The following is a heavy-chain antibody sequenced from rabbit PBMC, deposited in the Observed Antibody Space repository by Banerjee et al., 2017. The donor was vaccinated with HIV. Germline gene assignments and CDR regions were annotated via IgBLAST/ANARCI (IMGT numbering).Heavy chain of an antibody. J-gene: IGHJ4*01. CDR1: GFTISSSY. V-gene: IGHV1S47*01. CDR2: IVNGNGNT. CDR3: AREGGIVVAGAFNL. Sequence: QEQLVESGGDLVKPGASLTLTCTASGFTISSSYYLCWVRQAPGKGPEWIACIVNGNGNTYYASWVNGRFTISRSTSLATVTLQVTSLTVADTATYFCAREGGIVVAGAFNLWGPGTLVTVS. D-gene: IGHD4-1*01.